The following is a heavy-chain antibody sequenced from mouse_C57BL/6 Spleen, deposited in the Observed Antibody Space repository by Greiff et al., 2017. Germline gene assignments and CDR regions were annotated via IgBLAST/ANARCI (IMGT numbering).Heavy chain of an antibody. CDR3: AREDGSSYHWYFDV. J-gene: IGHJ1*03. CDR1: GYTFTSYG. D-gene: IGHD1-1*01. Sequence: VKLVESGAELARPGASVKLSCKASGYTFTSYGISWVKQRTGQGLEWIGEIYPRSGNTYYNEKFKGKATLTADNSSSTAYMELRSLTSEDSAVYFCAREDGSSYHWYFDVWGTGTTVTVSS. CDR2: IYPRSGNT. V-gene: IGHV1-81*01.